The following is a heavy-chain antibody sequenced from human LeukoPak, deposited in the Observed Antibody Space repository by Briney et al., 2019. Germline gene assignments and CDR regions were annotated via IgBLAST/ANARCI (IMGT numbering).Heavy chain of an antibody. Sequence: GGSLRLSCAASGFTFSSYSMNWVRQAPGKGLEWVSAISASGGNTYYADSVKGRFTISRDNSKNTMYLQMNSLRAEDTAVYYCAKLFTVTTDWGQGTLVTVSS. CDR3: AKLFTVTTD. J-gene: IGHJ4*02. D-gene: IGHD4-17*01. CDR2: ISASGGNT. CDR1: GFTFSSYS. V-gene: IGHV3-23*01.